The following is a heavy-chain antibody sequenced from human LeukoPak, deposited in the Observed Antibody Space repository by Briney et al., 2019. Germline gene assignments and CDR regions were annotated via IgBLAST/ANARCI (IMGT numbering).Heavy chain of an antibody. V-gene: IGHV1-2*06. D-gene: IGHD6-6*01. CDR1: GYTFTGYY. CDR3: ARDYSNSSGWFDP. J-gene: IGHJ5*02. CDR2: INPNSGGT. Sequence: ASVKVSCKASGYTFTGYYMHWVRQAPGQGLEWMGRINPNSGGTNYAQKFQGRATTTRDTSISTAYMELSRLRSDDTAVYYCARDYSNSSGWFDPWGQGTLVTVSS.